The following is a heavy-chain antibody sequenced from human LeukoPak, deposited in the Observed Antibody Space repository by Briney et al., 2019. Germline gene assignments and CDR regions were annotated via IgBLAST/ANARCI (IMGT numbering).Heavy chain of an antibody. V-gene: IGHV3-21*01. CDR1: GFTFSSYS. D-gene: IGHD6-13*01. CDR2: ISSSSSYI. J-gene: IGHJ4*02. CDR3: ARVSSPRRTNYFDY. Sequence: PGGSLRLSCAASGFTFSSYSMNWVRQAPGKRLEWVSSISSSSSYIYYADSVKGRFTISRDNAKNSLYLQMNSLRAEDTAVYYCARVSSPRRTNYFDYWGQGTLVTVSS.